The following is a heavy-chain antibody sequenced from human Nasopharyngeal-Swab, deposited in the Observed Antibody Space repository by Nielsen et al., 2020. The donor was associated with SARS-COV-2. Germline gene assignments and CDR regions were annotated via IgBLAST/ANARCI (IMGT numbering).Heavy chain of an antibody. J-gene: IGHJ4*02. V-gene: IGHV2-70*11. CDR1: GFSLRTSGMC. Sequence: SGPMLVNPTQTRTLTCTFSGFSLRTSGMCVTWIRQPPGMALEWLARIDWDGDKYYSTSLNTRLTLSKDTSNNQVARTMTNMDPVDTATYFCARTSPSSSSNFGAVDYWGQGTLVTVSS. CDR3: ARTSPSSSSNFGAVDY. CDR2: IDWDGDK. D-gene: IGHD2-2*01.